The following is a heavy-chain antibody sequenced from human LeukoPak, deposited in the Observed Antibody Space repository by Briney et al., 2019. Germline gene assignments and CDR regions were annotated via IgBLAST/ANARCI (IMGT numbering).Heavy chain of an antibody. V-gene: IGHV1-2*02. J-gene: IGHJ5*02. CDR3: ARIGKQLNWFDP. Sequence: ASVKVSCKASGYTFTSYHMHWVRQAPGQGLEWMGWINPNSGSTNYAQKFQGRVTMTRDTSFSTAYMELSRLSSDDTAVYYCARIGKQLNWFDPWGQGTLVTVSS. CDR1: GYTFTSYH. CDR2: INPNSGST. D-gene: IGHD6-13*01.